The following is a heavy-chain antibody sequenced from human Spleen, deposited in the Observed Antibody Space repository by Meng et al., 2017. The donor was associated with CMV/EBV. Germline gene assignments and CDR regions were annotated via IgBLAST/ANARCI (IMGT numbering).Heavy chain of an antibody. CDR3: AREANLVPAADPFDY. CDR2: ISYDGSNK. V-gene: IGHV3-30-3*01. J-gene: IGHJ4*02. Sequence: SAFTFSNYFLHWVRQAPGKGLEWVAVISYDGSNKYYADSVKGRFTISRDNSKNTLYLQMNSLRVEDTAVYYCAREANLVPAADPFDYWGQGTLVTVSS. CDR1: AFTFSNYF. D-gene: IGHD2-2*01.